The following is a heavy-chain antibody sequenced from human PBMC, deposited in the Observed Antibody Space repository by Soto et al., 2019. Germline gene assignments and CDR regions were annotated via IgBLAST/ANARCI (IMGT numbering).Heavy chain of an antibody. CDR3: ALRLDTAMETHYYYGMDV. V-gene: IGHV1-69*06. CDR2: INPIFGTA. D-gene: IGHD5-18*01. Sequence: SVKVSCKASGGTFSSYAISWVRQAPGQGLEWMGGINPIFGTANYAQKFQGRVTITADKSTSTAYMELSSLRSEDTAVYYCALRLDTAMETHYYYGMDVWGQGTTVTVSS. CDR1: GGTFSSYA. J-gene: IGHJ6*02.